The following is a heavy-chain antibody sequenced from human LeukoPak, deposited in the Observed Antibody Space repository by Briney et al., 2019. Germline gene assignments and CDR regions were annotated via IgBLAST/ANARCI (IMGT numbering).Heavy chain of an antibody. V-gene: IGHV3-30*18. CDR2: ISYDGSNK. CDR3: AKAPDTAMVHFDY. D-gene: IGHD5-18*01. CDR1: GFTFSSYG. Sequence: PGRSLRLSCAASGFTFSSYGMHWVRQAPGKGLEWVAVISYDGSNKYYADSVKGRFTISRDNSKNTLYLQMNSLRAEDTAVYYCAKAPDTAMVHFDYWGQGTLVTVSS. J-gene: IGHJ4*02.